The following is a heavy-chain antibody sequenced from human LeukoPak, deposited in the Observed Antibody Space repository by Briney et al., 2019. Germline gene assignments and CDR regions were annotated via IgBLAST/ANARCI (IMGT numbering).Heavy chain of an antibody. CDR2: ISGSGLYT. CDR3: ARGGTTVTEDFDY. J-gene: IGHJ4*02. CDR1: GFTFSDYY. Sequence: KPGGSLRLSCAASGFTFSDYYMTWIRQAPGEGLEWVSCISGSGLYTNYADSVKGRFTISRDNAKNSLYLQMNSLRAEDTAVYYRARGGTTVTEDFDYWGQGTLVTVSS. D-gene: IGHD4-17*01. V-gene: IGHV3-11*05.